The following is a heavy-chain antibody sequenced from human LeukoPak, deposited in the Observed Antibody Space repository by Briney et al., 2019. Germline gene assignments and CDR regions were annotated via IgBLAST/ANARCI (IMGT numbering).Heavy chain of an antibody. J-gene: IGHJ3*02. CDR2: ISWNSGSI. CDR1: GFTFDDYA. V-gene: IGHV3-9*03. D-gene: IGHD5-12*01. Sequence: PGGSLRLSXAASGFTFDDYAMHWVRQAPGKGLEWVSGISWNSGSICYADSVKGRFTISRDNAKNSLYLQMNSLRAEDMALYYCARDSSGYDSGAFDIWGQRTMVTVSS. CDR3: ARDSSGYDSGAFDI.